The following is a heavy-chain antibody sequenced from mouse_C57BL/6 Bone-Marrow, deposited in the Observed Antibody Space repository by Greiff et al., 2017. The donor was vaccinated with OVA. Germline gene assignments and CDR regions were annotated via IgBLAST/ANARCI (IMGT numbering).Heavy chain of an antibody. J-gene: IGHJ4*01. V-gene: IGHV1-74*01. CDR1: GYTFTSYW. Sequence: QVQLQQPGAELVKPGASVKVSCKASGYTFTSYWMHWVKQRPGQGLEWIGRIHPSDSDTKYTQKFKGQATLTVDKSSSTAYMQLSSLTSEDSAVDYCAIIAWDYAMDYWGQGTSVTVSS. CDR3: AIIAWDYAMDY. CDR2: IHPSDSDT.